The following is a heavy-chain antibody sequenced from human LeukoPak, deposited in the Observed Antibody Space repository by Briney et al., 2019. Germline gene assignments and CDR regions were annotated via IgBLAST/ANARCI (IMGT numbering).Heavy chain of an antibody. D-gene: IGHD3-10*01. Sequence: PGGSLRLSCAASGFTFSNYAMSWVRQAPGKGLEWVSSISSSSTYIYYADSVKGRFTISRDYAKNSLYLQMNSLRVEDTAVYYCAKVAKYYYGPETYYFFEQWGQGTPVTTSS. J-gene: IGHJ4*02. V-gene: IGHV3-21*01. CDR3: AKVAKYYYGPETYYFFEQ. CDR1: GFTFSNYA. CDR2: ISSSSTYI.